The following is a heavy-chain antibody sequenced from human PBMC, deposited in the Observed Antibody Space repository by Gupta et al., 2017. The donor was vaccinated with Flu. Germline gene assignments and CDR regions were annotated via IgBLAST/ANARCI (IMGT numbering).Heavy chain of an antibody. V-gene: IGHV3-21*06. CDR3: AKNRASGTTKGSFDV. D-gene: IGHD1-1*01. CDR1: SFT. CDR2: ISRISRFT. J-gene: IGHJ3*01. Sequence: SFTMHWVRQAPGKGLEWVSSISRISRFTFFADSVKGRFTISRDNAKSSLYLHMNSLGAEDTAVYYCAKNRASGTTKGSFDVWGRGTMVTVSA.